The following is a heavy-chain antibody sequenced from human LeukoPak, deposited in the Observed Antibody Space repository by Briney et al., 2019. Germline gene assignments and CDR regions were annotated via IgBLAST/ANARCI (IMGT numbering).Heavy chain of an antibody. CDR3: AREYCSGGSCYDTYYFDY. CDR1: GGSFSGYY. D-gene: IGHD2-15*01. CDR2: INHSGST. V-gene: IGHV4-34*01. J-gene: IGHJ4*02. Sequence: PSETLSLTCAVYGGSFSGYYWNWIRQPPGKGLEWIGEINHSGSTNYNPSLKSRVTISVDTSKNQFSLKLSSVTAADTAVYYCAREYCSGGSCYDTYYFDYWGQGTLVAVSS.